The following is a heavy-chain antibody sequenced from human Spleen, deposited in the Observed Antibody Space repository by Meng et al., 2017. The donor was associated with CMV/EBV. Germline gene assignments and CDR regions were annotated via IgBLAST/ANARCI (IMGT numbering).Heavy chain of an antibody. CDR3: AREIVTYGMDV. Sequence: GSLRLSCAVYGGSFSGYFWVWIRQPPGKGLEWIGYIYYSGSTNYNPSLKSRVTISVDTSKNQFSLKLSSVTAADTAVYYCAREIVTYGMDVWGQGTTVTVSS. V-gene: IGHV4-59*01. D-gene: IGHD2-15*01. CDR1: GGSFSGYF. J-gene: IGHJ6*02. CDR2: IYYSGST.